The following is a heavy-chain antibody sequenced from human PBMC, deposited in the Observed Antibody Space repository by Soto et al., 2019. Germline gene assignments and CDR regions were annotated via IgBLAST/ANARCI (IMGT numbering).Heavy chain of an antibody. CDR2: IYYSGST. Sequence: SETLSLTCTVSGGSVSSGSYYWSWIRQPPGKGLEWIGYIYYSGSTNYNPSLKGRVTISVDTSKNQFSLKLSSVTAADTAVYYCARDDISYCGGDCYSGSWFDPWGQRTLVTVS. J-gene: IGHJ5*02. CDR1: GGSVSSGSYY. CDR3: ARDDISYCGGDCYSGSWFDP. V-gene: IGHV4-61*01. D-gene: IGHD2-21*02.